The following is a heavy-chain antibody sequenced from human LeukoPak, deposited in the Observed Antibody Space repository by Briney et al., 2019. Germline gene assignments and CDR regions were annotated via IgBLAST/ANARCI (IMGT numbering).Heavy chain of an antibody. Sequence: ASVKVSCKASGGTFSSYAISWVRQAPGQGLEWMGGIIPIFGTANYAQKFQGRVTITADESTSTAYMELSSLRSEDTAVYYWARAAGSSFGFLVYWGQGTLVTVSS. J-gene: IGHJ4*02. D-gene: IGHD6-6*01. CDR1: GGTFSSYA. CDR2: IIPIFGTA. V-gene: IGHV1-69*13. CDR3: ARAAGSSFGFLVY.